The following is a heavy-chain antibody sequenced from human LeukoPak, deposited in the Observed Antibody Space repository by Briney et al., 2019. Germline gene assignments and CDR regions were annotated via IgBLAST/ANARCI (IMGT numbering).Heavy chain of an antibody. Sequence: GGSLRLSCVASGFTFNKYAMDWVRQAPGKGLEWVASISYDDTNKVYSDSVKGRFTVSRDRTNNTLYLQMHGLRAEDTAVYYCARDCSSATCHAAFDYWGQGVLVTVSS. J-gene: IGHJ4*02. CDR3: ARDCSSATCHAAFDY. V-gene: IGHV3-30-3*01. CDR1: GFTFNKYA. CDR2: ISYDDTNK. D-gene: IGHD2-2*01.